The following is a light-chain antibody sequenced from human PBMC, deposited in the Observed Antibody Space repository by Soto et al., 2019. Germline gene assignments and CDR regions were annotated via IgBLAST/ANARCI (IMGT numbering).Light chain of an antibody. CDR1: SNDIGGYIY. V-gene: IGLV2-14*01. J-gene: IGLJ2*01. CDR3: TSYTSSDTLA. Sequence: QSVLTQPASVSGSPGQSITIPCTGTSNDIGGYIYVSWYQHHPGRAPKLMIYEVRNRPSGVSNRFSGSKSGNTASLTISGLQAEDEATYYCTSYTSSDTLAFGGGTKLTVL. CDR2: EVR.